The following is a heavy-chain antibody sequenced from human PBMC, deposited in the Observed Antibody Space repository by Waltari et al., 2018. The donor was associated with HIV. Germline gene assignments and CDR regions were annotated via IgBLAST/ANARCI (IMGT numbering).Heavy chain of an antibody. CDR2: FDPEDGET. D-gene: IGHD5-12*01. J-gene: IGHJ4*02. CDR1: GYTPTASS. Sequence: HVQLVQPAAEVKTPGASVKAACKVSGYTPTASSMPRVHQPTGKGLEWMGGFDPEDGETIDAQKFQGRVTMTEDTSTSTAYMELSSLRSEDTAVYYCATAQGGGYSGYDWEAHFDYWGQGTLVTVSS. V-gene: IGHV1-24*01. CDR3: ATAQGGGYSGYDWEAHFDY.